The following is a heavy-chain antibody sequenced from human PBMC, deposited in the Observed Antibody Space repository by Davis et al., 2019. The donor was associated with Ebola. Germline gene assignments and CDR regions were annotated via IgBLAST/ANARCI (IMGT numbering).Heavy chain of an antibody. V-gene: IGHV1-2*06. CDR2: NNSNSGVT. J-gene: IGHJ4*02. CDR3: ARVRAISVVEKGFDF. D-gene: IGHD6-19*01. CDR1: VYTFTGYY. Sequence: ASVKVSCKTSVYTFTGYYLHWVRHAPGLGLEWLGRNNSNSGVTNYAQKFQGSVTMTRDTSLSTAYMELNRLRSDDTAVYYCARVRAISVVEKGFDFWGQGTLLTVSS.